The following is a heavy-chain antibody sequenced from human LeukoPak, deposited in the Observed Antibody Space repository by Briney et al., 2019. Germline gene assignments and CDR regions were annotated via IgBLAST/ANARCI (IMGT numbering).Heavy chain of an antibody. CDR3: VREWAI. Sequence: GGSLRLSCAASGFTFSSYWMSWVRQAPGKGLEWVANIKQDGSKIHCVDSVKGRFTISRDNAKNSLYLQMNSLRAEDTAVYYCVREWAIWGQGTMVTVSS. CDR2: IKQDGSKI. J-gene: IGHJ3*02. CDR1: GFTFSSYW. V-gene: IGHV3-7*01.